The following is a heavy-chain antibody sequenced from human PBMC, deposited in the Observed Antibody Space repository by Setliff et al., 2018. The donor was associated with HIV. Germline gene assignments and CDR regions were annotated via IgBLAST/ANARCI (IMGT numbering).Heavy chain of an antibody. V-gene: IGHV1-2*02. CDR3: AREERYYDSSPGGHDAFDM. J-gene: IGHJ3*02. CDR1: GYTFTAYY. Sequence: ASVKVSCKASGYTFTAYYIHWVRQAPGQGLEWMGWINSNNGGTKYAQNFQGRVTMTRDTSITTAYMELSRLISDDTAVYYCAREERYYDSSPGGHDAFDMWGQGTMVTVSS. D-gene: IGHD3-22*01. CDR2: INSNNGGT.